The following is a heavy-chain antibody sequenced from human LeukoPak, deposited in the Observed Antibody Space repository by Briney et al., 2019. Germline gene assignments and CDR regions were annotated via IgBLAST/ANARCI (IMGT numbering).Heavy chain of an antibody. CDR2: INHSGST. CDR1: GGSFSGYY. Sequence: PSETLSLTCAVYGGSFSGYYWSWIRQPPGKGLEWIGGINHSGSTNYNPSLKSRVTISVDTSKNQFSLKLSSVTAADTAVYYCARGDRITMIVEGAFDIWGQGTMVTVSS. J-gene: IGHJ3*02. CDR3: ARGDRITMIVEGAFDI. V-gene: IGHV4-34*01. D-gene: IGHD3-22*01.